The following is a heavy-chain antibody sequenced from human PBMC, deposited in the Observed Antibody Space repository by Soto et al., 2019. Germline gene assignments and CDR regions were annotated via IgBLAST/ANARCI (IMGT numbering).Heavy chain of an antibody. J-gene: IGHJ5*02. CDR2: IYYSGST. D-gene: IGHD3-10*01. Sequence: PSETLSLTCTVSGGSISGSSYYWGWIRQPPGKGLEWIGSIYYSGSTYYNPSLKSRVTISVDTSKNQFSLQLSFVTTADTYVYYCASRILTMVRGVIETWFDPWGQGTLVTVSS. CDR3: ASRILTMVRGVIETWFDP. CDR1: GGSISGSSYY. V-gene: IGHV4-39*01.